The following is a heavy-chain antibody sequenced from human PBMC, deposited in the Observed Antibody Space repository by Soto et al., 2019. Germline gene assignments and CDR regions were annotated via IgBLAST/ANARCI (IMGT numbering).Heavy chain of an antibody. Sequence: EVQLFESGGGLVEPGESLRLSCAASGFIFKDFAMSWVRQAPGKGLEWVSTITTSDDITYSADSVTGRLTISRDNSANTLFLQMRSLRGDDTARYYCTRGDSSGYFAPSGGWSTPDHWGQATLVTVSS. V-gene: IGHV3-23*01. D-gene: IGHD2-15*01. CDR3: TRGDSSGYFAPSGGWSTPDH. J-gene: IGHJ5*02. CDR2: ITTSDDIT. CDR1: GFIFKDFA.